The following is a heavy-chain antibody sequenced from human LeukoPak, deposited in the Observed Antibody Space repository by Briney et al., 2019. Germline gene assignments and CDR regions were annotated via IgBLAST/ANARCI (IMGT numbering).Heavy chain of an antibody. J-gene: IGHJ6*03. V-gene: IGHV3-21*01. Sequence: PGGSLRLSCAASGFTLSSHCMSWVRQPPGKGLGWVSSIISGSSYIYYADSVEGRFTTSRDNAKNSLYLQMNSLRAEDTAVYYCASRGYYYMDVWGKGTTVTVSS. CDR3: ASRGYYYMDV. CDR1: GFTLSSHC. D-gene: IGHD3-10*01. CDR2: IISGSSYI.